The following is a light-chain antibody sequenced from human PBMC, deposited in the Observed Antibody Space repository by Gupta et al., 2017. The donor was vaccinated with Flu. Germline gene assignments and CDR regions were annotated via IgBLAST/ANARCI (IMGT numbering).Light chain of an antibody. V-gene: IGKV3-11*01. CDR3: QNRSNWPPYT. J-gene: IGKJ2*01. CDR2: DAS. CDR1: QSVGTY. Sequence: EIVLTQSPCTLSLSPGERATLSCRASQSVGTYLACNQQKPGQTPRLLIYDASHRATGIPARFSGSGCGTDFALTISIRDLEDFAVYYCQNRSNWPPYTFGQGTRVEI.